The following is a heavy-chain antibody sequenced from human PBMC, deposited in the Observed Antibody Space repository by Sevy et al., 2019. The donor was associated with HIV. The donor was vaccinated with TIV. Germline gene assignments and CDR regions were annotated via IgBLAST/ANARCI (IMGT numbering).Heavy chain of an antibody. V-gene: IGHV3-30*04. CDR3: AKEGYYCDSHCSDWFDP. Sequence: GGSLRLSCSASGFNISPYALHWVRQTPGKGLQWLAVISKDGTNKDYADFVKGRFSLSRDNSKNTLYLQMSNLRPEDTAVYYCAKEGYYCDSHCSDWFDPWGQGTLVTVSS. D-gene: IGHD3-22*01. CDR1: GFNISPYA. J-gene: IGHJ5*02. CDR2: ISKDGTNK.